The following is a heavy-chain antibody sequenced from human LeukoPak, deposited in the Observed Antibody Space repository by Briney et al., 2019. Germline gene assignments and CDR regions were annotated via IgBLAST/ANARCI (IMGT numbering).Heavy chain of an antibody. CDR1: GYTFTSYY. Sequence: GASVKVSCKASGYTFTSYYMHWVRQAPGQGLEWMGIINHSGGSTSYAQKFQGRVTMTRDTSTSTVYMELSSLRSEDTAVYYCARLTAVDTAMASTDYWGQGTLVTVSS. CDR3: ARLTAVDTAMASTDY. D-gene: IGHD5-18*01. CDR2: INHSGGST. J-gene: IGHJ4*02. V-gene: IGHV1-46*01.